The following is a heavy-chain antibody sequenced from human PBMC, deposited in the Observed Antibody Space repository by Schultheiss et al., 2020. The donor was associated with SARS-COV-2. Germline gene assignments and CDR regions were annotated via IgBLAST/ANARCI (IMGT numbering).Heavy chain of an antibody. CDR1: GFTFSSYW. J-gene: IGHJ4*02. Sequence: GESLKISCAASGFTFSSYWMHWVRQAPGKGLVWVSRINSDGSSTSYADSVKGRFTISRDNAKNTLYLQMNSLRAEDTAVYYCARVLYTMVRGVIIPHYFDYWGQGTLVTVSS. V-gene: IGHV3-74*01. D-gene: IGHD3-10*01. CDR2: INSDGSST. CDR3: ARVLYTMVRGVIIPHYFDY.